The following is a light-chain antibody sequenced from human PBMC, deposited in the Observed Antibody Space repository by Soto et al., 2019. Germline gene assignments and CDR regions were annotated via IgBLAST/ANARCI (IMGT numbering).Light chain of an antibody. J-gene: IGLJ2*01. V-gene: IGLV2-14*01. CDR3: SSYTSSNTLYVV. Sequence: QSALTQPRSVSGSPGQSVTISCTGTSSDVGGYNYVSWYQQHPGKAPKLMVYEVTNRPSGVSNRFSGSKSGNTASLTISGLQAEDEADYYCSSYTSSNTLYVVFGGGTKLTVL. CDR2: EVT. CDR1: SSDVGGYNY.